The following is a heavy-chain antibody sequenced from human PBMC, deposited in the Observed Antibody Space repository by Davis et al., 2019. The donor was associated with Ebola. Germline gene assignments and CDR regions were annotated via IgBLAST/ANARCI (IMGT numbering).Heavy chain of an antibody. CDR1: GFTLTSFA. D-gene: IGHD3-3*01. V-gene: IGHV3-23*01. CDR2: IIGSGGST. Sequence: PGGSLRLSCAASGFTLTSFARGGFPQPPGKGLKWFPAIIGSGGSTYYADSVKGRFTISRDNSKNTLYLQMNSLRAEDTAVYYCAKDGITIFGVVTWFDPWGQGTLVTVSS. CDR3: AKDGITIFGVVTWFDP. J-gene: IGHJ5*02.